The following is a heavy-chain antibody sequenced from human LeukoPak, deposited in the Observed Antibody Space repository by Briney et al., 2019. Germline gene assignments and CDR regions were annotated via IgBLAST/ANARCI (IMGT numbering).Heavy chain of an antibody. D-gene: IGHD3-10*01. CDR3: ARDKDGSGSYYGY. CDR2: IYYSGST. J-gene: IGHJ4*02. V-gene: IGHV4-38-2*02. Sequence: TSETLSLTCTVSGYSISSGYYWGWIRQPPGKGLEWIGSIYYSGSTYYNPSLKSRVTISVDTSKNQFSLKLSSVTAADTAVYYCARDKDGSGSYYGYWGQGTLVTVSS. CDR1: GYSISSGYY.